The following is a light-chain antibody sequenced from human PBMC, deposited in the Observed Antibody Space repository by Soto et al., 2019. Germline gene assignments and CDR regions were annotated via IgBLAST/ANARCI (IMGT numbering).Light chain of an antibody. CDR3: QQYTDWPTT. J-gene: IGKJ1*01. V-gene: IGKV3-15*01. CDR2: GAS. CDR1: QSVRTT. Sequence: EIVMRQSPATLSVSPGQRATLSCRASQSVRTTVAWYHQRPGQAPRLLIYGASTRATGVPDRFSGDGSGTDFTLTVTSLQSEDFGIYYCQQYTDWPTTFGQGTKGDIK.